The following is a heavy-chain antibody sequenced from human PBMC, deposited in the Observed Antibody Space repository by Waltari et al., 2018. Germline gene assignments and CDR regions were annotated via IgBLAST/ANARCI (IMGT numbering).Heavy chain of an antibody. J-gene: IGHJ6*02. Sequence: QVQLQESGPGLVKPSETLSLTCTVSGGSISSYYWSWIRQPPGKGLEWIGYIYYSGRTNYNPSLKSRVTISVDTSKNQFSLKLSSVTAADTAVYYCARADDSSGYYPYYYYGMDVWGQGTTVTVSS. D-gene: IGHD3-22*01. CDR1: GGSISSYY. CDR2: IYYSGRT. V-gene: IGHV4-59*01. CDR3: ARADDSSGYYPYYYYGMDV.